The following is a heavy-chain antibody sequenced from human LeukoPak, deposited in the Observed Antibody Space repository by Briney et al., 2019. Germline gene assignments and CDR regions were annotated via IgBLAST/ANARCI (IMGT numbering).Heavy chain of an antibody. CDR3: ARVMTTVTAMDV. D-gene: IGHD4-17*01. V-gene: IGHV1-2*02. J-gene: IGHJ6*03. CDR2: INPNSGGT. Sequence: ASVKVSCKTSGYTFTGYYMHWVRQAPGQGLEWMGWINPNSGGTNYAQRFQGRVTMTRDTSISTAYMELSRLRSDDTAVYYCARVMTTVTAMDVWGKGTTVTISS. CDR1: GYTFTGYY.